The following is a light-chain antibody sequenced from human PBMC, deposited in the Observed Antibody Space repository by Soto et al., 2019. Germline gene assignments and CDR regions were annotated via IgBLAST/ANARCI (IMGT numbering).Light chain of an antibody. CDR2: GAS. CDR3: QQYNNWPIT. Sequence: EIVLTQSPGTLSLSPGERAILSCTVSQSVSNNYLAWYQQKPGQAPRLLIYGASNRATGIPARFSGSGSGTEFTLTISSLQSEDFAVYYCQQYNNWPITFGQGTRLEI. CDR1: QSVSNN. V-gene: IGKV3D-15*01. J-gene: IGKJ5*01.